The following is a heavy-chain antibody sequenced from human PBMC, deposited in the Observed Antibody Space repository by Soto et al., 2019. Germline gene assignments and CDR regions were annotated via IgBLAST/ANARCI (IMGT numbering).Heavy chain of an antibody. CDR3: ARECDYVWGXYRIFSLGGSGWYYFDY. D-gene: IGHD3-16*02. V-gene: IGHV3-48*02. Sequence: GGSLRLSCAASGFTFSSYSMNWVRQAPGKGLEWVSYISSSSSTIYYADSVKGRFTISRDNAKNSLYLQMNSLRDEDTAVYYCARECDYVWGXYRIFSLGGSGWYYFDYWGQGTLVTVSS. CDR1: GFTFSSYS. J-gene: IGHJ4*02. CDR2: ISSSSSTI.